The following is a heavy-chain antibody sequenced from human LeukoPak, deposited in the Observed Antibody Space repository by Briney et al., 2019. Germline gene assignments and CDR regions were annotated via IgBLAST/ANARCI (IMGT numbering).Heavy chain of an antibody. D-gene: IGHD5-12*01. CDR2: IYYSGDT. J-gene: IGHJ4*02. CDR1: GGSFSDYF. V-gene: IGHV4-59*01. Sequence: SETLSLTCAVSGGSFSDYFWTWIRQPPGKGLEWIGYIYYSGDTNYNPSLKSRVTISVDTSKKQFSLRLNYVTAADTAVYYCARARGYDFFPLDYWGRGTLVTVSS. CDR3: ARARGYDFFPLDY.